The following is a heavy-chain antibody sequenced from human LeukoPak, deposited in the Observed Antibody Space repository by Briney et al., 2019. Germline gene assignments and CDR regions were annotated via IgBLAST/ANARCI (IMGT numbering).Heavy chain of an antibody. CDR3: ARDIVATIDARDYYYMDV. Sequence: ASVKVSCKASGYTFTGYYMHWVRQAPGQGLEWMGRINPNSGGTNYAQKFQGRVTMTRDTSISTAYMELSRLRSDDTAVYYCARDIVATIDARDYYYMDVWGKGTTVTVS. CDR2: INPNSGGT. D-gene: IGHD5-12*01. CDR1: GYTFTGYY. J-gene: IGHJ6*03. V-gene: IGHV1-2*06.